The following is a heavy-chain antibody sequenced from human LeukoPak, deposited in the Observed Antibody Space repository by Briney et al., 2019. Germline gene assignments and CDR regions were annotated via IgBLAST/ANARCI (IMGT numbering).Heavy chain of an antibody. CDR3: ARCVRDDAFGI. CDR1: GGSISSYY. CDR2: IYYSGST. Sequence: PSEALSLTCTVSGGSISSYYWSWIRQPPGKGLEWIGYIYYSGSTNYNPSLKSRVTISVDTSKNQFSLKLSSVTAADTAVYYCARCVRDDAFGIWGQGTMVTVSS. J-gene: IGHJ3*02. V-gene: IGHV4-59*08.